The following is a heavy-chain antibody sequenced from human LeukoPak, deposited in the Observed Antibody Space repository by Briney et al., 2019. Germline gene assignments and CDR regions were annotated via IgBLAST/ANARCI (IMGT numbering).Heavy chain of an antibody. CDR2: IRYDGSNK. J-gene: IGHJ6*03. Sequence: GGSMGFSGAASGFTFSSYGMHWVRQAPGKGLEWAAFIRYDGSNKYYADSGKGRFTISRDNAQNSLYLRMSSLRAEDTAVYYCARDPYSGGYGDDYYYYMDVWGKGTTVTISS. D-gene: IGHD1-26*01. V-gene: IGHV3-30*02. CDR3: ARDPYSGGYGDDYYYYMDV. CDR1: GFTFSSYG.